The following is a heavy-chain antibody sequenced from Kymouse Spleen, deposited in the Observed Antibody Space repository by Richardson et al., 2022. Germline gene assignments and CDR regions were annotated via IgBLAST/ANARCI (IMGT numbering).Heavy chain of an antibody. CDR3: ARDIVVVPAAMNYYYGMDV. V-gene: IGHV3-20*d01. J-gene: IGHJ6*02. CDR2: INWNGGST. Sequence: EVQLVESGGGVVRPGGSLRLSCAASGFTFDDYGMSWVRQAPGKGLEWVSGINWNGGSTGYADSVKGRFTISRDNAKNSLYLQMNSLRAEDTALYYCARDIVVVPAAMNYYYGMDVWGQGTTVTVSS. D-gene: IGHD2-2*02. CDR1: GFTFDDYG.